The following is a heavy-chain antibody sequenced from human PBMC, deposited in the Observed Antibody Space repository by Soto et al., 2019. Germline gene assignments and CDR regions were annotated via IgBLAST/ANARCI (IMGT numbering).Heavy chain of an antibody. V-gene: IGHV1-69*13. CDR1: GGTFSSYA. Sequence: ASVKVSCKASGGTFSSYAISWVRQAPGQGLEWMGGIIPIVGTANFAQKFQARVTITADESTRTAYMELSSLRSEDTAVYYCATEPEYCGGDCPPPRYYYGMDVWGQGTTVTVSS. D-gene: IGHD2-21*02. CDR2: IIPIVGTA. CDR3: ATEPEYCGGDCPPPRYYYGMDV. J-gene: IGHJ6*02.